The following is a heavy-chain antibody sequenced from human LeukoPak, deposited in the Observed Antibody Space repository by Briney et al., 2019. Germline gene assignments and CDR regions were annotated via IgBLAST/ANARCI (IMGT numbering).Heavy chain of an antibody. CDR1: GGSISSYY. CDR3: ARDHGGWFDP. Sequence: PSETLSLTCTVSGGSISSYYWSWIRQPPGKGLEWIGYIYYSGSTNYNPSFKSRVTISVDTSKNQFSLKLSSVTAADTAVYYCARDHGGWFDPWGQGTLVTVSS. D-gene: IGHD4-23*01. V-gene: IGHV4-59*01. CDR2: IYYSGST. J-gene: IGHJ5*02.